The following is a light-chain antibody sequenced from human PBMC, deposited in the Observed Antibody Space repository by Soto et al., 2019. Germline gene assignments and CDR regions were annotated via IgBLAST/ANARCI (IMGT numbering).Light chain of an antibody. CDR1: SPNIGAGYD. V-gene: IGLV1-40*01. CDR2: GNS. J-gene: IGLJ3*02. Sequence: QSVLTQPPSVSGAPGQRVTISCTGSSPNIGAGYDVHWYQQLPGTAPKLLIYGNSNRPSGVPDRFSGSTSGGTAILTISRVEAGDEADYYCQVWDNSGDHPVFGGGTKLTVL. CDR3: QVWDNSGDHPV.